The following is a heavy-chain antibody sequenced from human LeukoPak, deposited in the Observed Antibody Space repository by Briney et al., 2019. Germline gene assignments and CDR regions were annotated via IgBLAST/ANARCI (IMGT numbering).Heavy chain of an antibody. CDR3: ARVRTIYYFDY. CDR2: IYYSGST. CDR1: GGSISSYY. Sequence: SVTLSLTCTVSGGSISSYYWSWIRQPPGKGLEWIGYIYYSGSTNYNPSLKSRATISVDTSKNQFSLKLSSVTAADTAVYYCARVRTIYYFDYWGQGTLVTVSS. J-gene: IGHJ4*02. V-gene: IGHV4-59*01. D-gene: IGHD4/OR15-4a*01.